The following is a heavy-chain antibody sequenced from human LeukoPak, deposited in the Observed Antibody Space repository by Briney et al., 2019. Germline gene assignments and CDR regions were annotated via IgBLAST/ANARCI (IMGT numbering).Heavy chain of an antibody. CDR1: GFPFTNYA. CDR2: VSGSGGAT. J-gene: IGHJ5*02. V-gene: IGHV3-23*01. CDR3: TKSNREFDP. D-gene: IGHD1-14*01. Sequence: GGSLRLSCAVPGFPFTNYAMSWVRQAPGKGLEWVAAVSGSGGATYYVDSVKGRFTISRDNSKNTLYLEMNRLRAEDTALYYCTKSNREFDPWGQGTLVTVSS.